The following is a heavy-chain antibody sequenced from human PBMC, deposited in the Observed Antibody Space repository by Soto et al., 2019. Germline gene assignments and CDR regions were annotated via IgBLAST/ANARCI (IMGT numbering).Heavy chain of an antibody. CDR1: GFTFSDHY. D-gene: IGHD4-4*01. J-gene: IGHJ4*02. Sequence: EVQLVESGGGLVQPGGSLRLSCAASGFTFSDHYMDWVRQAPGKGLEWVGRTRNKANSYTTEYAASVKGRFTISRDDSKNSRYLQMNGLKTEDTAVYYCAAVTGYWGQGTLVTVSS. CDR3: AAVTGY. V-gene: IGHV3-72*01. CDR2: TRNKANSYTT.